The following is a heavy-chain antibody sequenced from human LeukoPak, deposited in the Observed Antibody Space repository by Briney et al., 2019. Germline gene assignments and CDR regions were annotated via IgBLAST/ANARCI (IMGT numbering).Heavy chain of an antibody. CDR2: IYPDDSDT. V-gene: IGHV5-51*01. CDR1: GYTFSSYW. D-gene: IGHD2-8*01. CDR3: ARLAYCSNDVCYSNYYYSMDV. J-gene: IGHJ6*03. Sequence: GESLKISCKGSGYTFSSYWIGGVRQMPGKGLEWMGIIYPDDSDTRYSPSFQGQVTITADKSISTAHLQWSSLKASDTAMYYCARLAYCSNDVCYSNYYYSMDVWGKGTTVTVSS.